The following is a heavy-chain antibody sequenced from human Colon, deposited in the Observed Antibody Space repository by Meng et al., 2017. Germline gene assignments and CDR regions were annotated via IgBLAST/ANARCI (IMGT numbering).Heavy chain of an antibody. D-gene: IGHD1-1*01. Sequence: QVPRQASGPGLGKPSGTLSLPCTVYGDSISSDIWWSWVRQPPGKGLEWIGEVYHRGDTNYNPSLKSRVVISVDRSKNQFSLNLSSVTAADTAVYYCGRDQGRQLINHWGQGTLVTVSS. V-gene: IGHV4-4*02. CDR3: GRDQGRQLINH. CDR1: GDSISSDIW. J-gene: IGHJ4*02. CDR2: VYHRGDT.